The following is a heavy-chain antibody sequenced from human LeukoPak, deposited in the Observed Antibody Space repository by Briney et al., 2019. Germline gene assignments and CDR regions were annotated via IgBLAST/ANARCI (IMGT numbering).Heavy chain of an antibody. CDR2: IHYSGST. Sequence: SETLSLTCTVSGGSISSSSYYWGWIRQPPGKGLEWIGSIHYSGSTYYNPSLKSRVTISVDTSKHQFSLKLSSVTAADTAVYYCETGTLYFDYWGQGTLVTVSS. V-gene: IGHV4-39*01. D-gene: IGHD1-1*01. J-gene: IGHJ4*02. CDR1: GGSISSSSYY. CDR3: ETGTLYFDY.